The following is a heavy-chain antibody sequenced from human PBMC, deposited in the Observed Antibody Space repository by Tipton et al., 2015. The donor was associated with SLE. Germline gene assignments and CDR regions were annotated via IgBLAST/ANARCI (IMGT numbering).Heavy chain of an antibody. D-gene: IGHD6-13*01. V-gene: IGHV3-53*04. CDR3: AAAGTRYYYYMDV. CDR2: IYSGGST. J-gene: IGHJ6*03. Sequence: SLRLSCAASGFTVSSNYMSWVRQAPGKGLEWVSVIYSGGSTYYADSVKGRFTISRHNSKNTLYLQMNSLGAEDTAVYYCAAAGTRYYYYMDVWGKGTTVTVSS. CDR1: GFTVSSNY.